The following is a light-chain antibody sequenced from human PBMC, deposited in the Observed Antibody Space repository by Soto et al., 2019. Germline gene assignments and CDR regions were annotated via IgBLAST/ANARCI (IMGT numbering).Light chain of an antibody. J-gene: IGKJ4*01. Sequence: EIXLTQSPATLSLSPGERATLSCRASQSVSSYLAWYQQKPGQAPRLLIYDASNRATGIPARFSGSGSGTDFTLTISSLEPEDFAVYYCHQRSNWPLTFGGGTKVDIK. CDR3: HQRSNWPLT. CDR2: DAS. CDR1: QSVSSY. V-gene: IGKV3-11*01.